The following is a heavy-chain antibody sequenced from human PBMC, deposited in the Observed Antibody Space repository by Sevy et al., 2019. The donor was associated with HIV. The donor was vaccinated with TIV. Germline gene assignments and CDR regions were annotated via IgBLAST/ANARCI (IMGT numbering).Heavy chain of an antibody. CDR2: ISYDGSNK. CDR1: GFTFSSYG. D-gene: IGHD6-6*01. V-gene: IGHV3-30*18. Sequence: GGSLRLSCAASGFTFSSYGMHCVRQAPGKGLEWVAVISYDGSNKYYADSVKGRFTISRDNSKSTLYLQMNSLRAADTAVYYCAKDIRLASRTEAFDYWGQGTTVSVSS. CDR3: AKDIRLASRTEAFDY. J-gene: IGHJ4*02.